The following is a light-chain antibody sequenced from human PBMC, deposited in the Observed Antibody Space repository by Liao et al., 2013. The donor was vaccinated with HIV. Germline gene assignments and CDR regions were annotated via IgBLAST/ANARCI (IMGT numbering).Light chain of an antibody. CDR3: QVWDSSSDHVV. J-gene: IGLJ2*01. CDR2: YDS. V-gene: IGLV3-21*04. CDR1: NIGSKS. Sequence: SYELTQPPSVSVAPGKTARITCGGNNIGSKSVHWYQQKPGQAPVLVIYYDSDRPSGIPERFSGSNSGETATLTISRVEAGDEADYYCQVWDSSSDHVVFGGGTKLTVL.